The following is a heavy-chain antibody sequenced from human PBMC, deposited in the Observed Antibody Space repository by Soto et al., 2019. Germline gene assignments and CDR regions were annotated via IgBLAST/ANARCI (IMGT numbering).Heavy chain of an antibody. CDR1: GFALSTRGVG. J-gene: IGHJ4*02. CDR2: LYWDDEE. Sequence: QITLKESGPPLVKPTQTLTLTCTFSGFALSTRGVGVVWIRQPPGKALEWLALLYWDDEERYSPSLMSRLTITKDTSKNQVFHTMTNMDPADTATYFCAHRPRGFTYYFDYWGQGTLVTLSS. V-gene: IGHV2-5*02. CDR3: AHRPRGFTYYFDY.